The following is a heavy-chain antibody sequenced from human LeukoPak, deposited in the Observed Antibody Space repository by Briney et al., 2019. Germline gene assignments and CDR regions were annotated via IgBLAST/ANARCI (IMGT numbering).Heavy chain of an antibody. CDR2: MNPNSGNT. Sequence: ASVKVSCKASGYTFTSYDINWVRQATGQGLEWMGWMNPNSGNTGYAQKFQGRVTMTRNTSTSTAYMELSSLRSEDTAVYYCARGDYYDSSGSGAFDIWGQGTMVTVSS. V-gene: IGHV1-8*01. CDR3: ARGDYYDSSGSGAFDI. D-gene: IGHD3-22*01. CDR1: GYTFTSYD. J-gene: IGHJ3*02.